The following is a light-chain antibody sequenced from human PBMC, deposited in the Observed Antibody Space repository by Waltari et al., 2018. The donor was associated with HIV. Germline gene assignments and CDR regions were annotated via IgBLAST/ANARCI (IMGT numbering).Light chain of an antibody. CDR2: DAS. V-gene: IGKV3-11*01. Sequence: EVVLTQSPATLSLSPGERATLSCRASQSVSDYLAWYQQKPGQAPRLLIYDASNRATGIPARFSGSGSGTDFTLTISSLQSEDFAVYFCQQYNDWPPITFGQGTRLEIK. J-gene: IGKJ5*01. CDR1: QSVSDY. CDR3: QQYNDWPPIT.